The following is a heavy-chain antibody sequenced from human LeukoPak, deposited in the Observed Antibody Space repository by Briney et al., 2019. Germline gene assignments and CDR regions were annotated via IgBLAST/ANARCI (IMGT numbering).Heavy chain of an antibody. D-gene: IGHD3-9*01. Sequence: SETLSLTCTVSGGSISSHYWSWIRQPPGKGLEWIGYMYYSGSPNYNPSLNSRVTISADTSKKQLSLKVSSVTAADTAVYYCAREGLRYFDWLGIDYWGQGTLVTVSS. V-gene: IGHV4-59*11. CDR1: GGSISSHY. J-gene: IGHJ4*02. CDR3: AREGLRYFDWLGIDY. CDR2: MYYSGSP.